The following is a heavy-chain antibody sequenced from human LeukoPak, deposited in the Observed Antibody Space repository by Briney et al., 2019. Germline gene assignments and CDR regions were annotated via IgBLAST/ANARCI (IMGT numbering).Heavy chain of an antibody. CDR1: GFTFTSSA. D-gene: IGHD3-3*01. Sequence: GASVKVSCKASGFTFTSSAVQWVRQARGQRLEWIGWIVVSSGNTNYAQKFQERVTITRDMSTSTAYMELSSLRSEDTAVYYCAQRIIPPGWEWTGVFDIGAKGKRATVS. V-gene: IGHV1-58*01. CDR3: AQRIIPPGWEWTGVFDI. CDR2: IVVSSGNT. J-gene: IGHJ3*02.